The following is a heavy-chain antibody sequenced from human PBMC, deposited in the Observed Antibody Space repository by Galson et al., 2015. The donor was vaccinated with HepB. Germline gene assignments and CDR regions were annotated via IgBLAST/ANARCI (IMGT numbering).Heavy chain of an antibody. CDR3: ARRYSGHNWYFDL. V-gene: IGHV5-10-1*01. J-gene: IGHJ2*01. D-gene: IGHD1-26*01. CDR1: GYSFTKYW. Sequence: QSGAEVKKPGESLRISCKGSGYSFTKYWINWVRQMPGKGLEWMGRIDPSDSSTYYSPSFQGHVTISSDKSLNTAYVQWSGLKASDTAMYYCARRYSGHNWYFDLWGRGTLVIVSS. CDR2: IDPSDSST.